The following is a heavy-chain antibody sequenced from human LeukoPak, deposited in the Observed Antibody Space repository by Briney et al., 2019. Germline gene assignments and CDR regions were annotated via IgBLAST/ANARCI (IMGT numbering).Heavy chain of an antibody. Sequence: KPSETLSLTCAVYGGSFSGYYWSWIRQPPGKGLEWIGEINHSGSTNYNPSLKSRVTISVDTSKNQFSLKLSSVTAADTAVYYCARITYGDNHFDIWGQGTMVTVSS. CDR2: INHSGST. V-gene: IGHV4-34*01. CDR1: GGSFSGYY. J-gene: IGHJ3*02. CDR3: ARITYGDNHFDI. D-gene: IGHD4-23*01.